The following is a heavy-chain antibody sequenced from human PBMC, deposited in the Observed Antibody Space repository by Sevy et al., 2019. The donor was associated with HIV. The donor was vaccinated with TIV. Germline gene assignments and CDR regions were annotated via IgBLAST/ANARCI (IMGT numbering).Heavy chain of an antibody. CDR2: IYYSGST. Sequence: SETLSLTCTVSGGSITIYYWSWIRQPPGKGLEWIGYIYYSGSTNYNPSLKSRVNISVDTSKNQFSLKLSSVTAADTAVYYCAREHGDYPTFDYWGQGTLVTVSS. D-gene: IGHD4-17*01. J-gene: IGHJ4*02. CDR3: AREHGDYPTFDY. CDR1: GGSITIYY. V-gene: IGHV4-59*01.